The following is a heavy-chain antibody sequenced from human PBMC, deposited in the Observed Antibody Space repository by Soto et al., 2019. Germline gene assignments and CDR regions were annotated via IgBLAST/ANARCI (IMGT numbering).Heavy chain of an antibody. V-gene: IGHV1-3*01. J-gene: IGHJ6*02. CDR1: GYTFTSYA. CDR2: INAGNGNT. CDR3: ARVLEGDSSSWLGNYYYYGTDV. Sequence: ASVKVSCKASGYTFTSYAMHWVRQAPGQRLEWMGWINAGNGNTKYSQKFQGRVTITRDTSASTAYMELSSLRSEDTAVYYCARVLEGDSSSWLGNYYYYGTDVWGQGTTVTVSS. D-gene: IGHD6-6*01.